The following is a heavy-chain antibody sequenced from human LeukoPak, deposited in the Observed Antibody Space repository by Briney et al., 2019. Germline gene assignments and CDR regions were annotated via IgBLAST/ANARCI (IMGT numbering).Heavy chain of an antibody. Sequence: GGSLRLSCAASRFAFNSSEMNCVRQAPGKGLVWVSRINTDGGGTTYADSVKGRFTISRDNAKNTLYLQMDSLRAEDTAVYYCARALVAPYYFDYWGRGALVTVSS. CDR1: RFAFNSSE. V-gene: IGHV3-74*01. CDR3: ARALVAPYYFDY. J-gene: IGHJ4*02. D-gene: IGHD2-15*01. CDR2: INTDGGGT.